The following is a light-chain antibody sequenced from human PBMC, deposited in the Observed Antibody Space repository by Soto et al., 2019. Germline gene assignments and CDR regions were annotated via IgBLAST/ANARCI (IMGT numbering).Light chain of an antibody. J-gene: IGKJ1*01. Sequence: DIVMTQSPDSLAVSLGERVTINCKSTQSVLYSSNNKNYLAWYQQKPGQPPKLLIYWASIRESGVPDRFSGSGSGTDFTLTISSLQAEDVAVYYCQQYYTTPQTFGQGTKVEIK. CDR2: WAS. CDR3: QQYYTTPQT. V-gene: IGKV4-1*01. CDR1: QSVLYSSNNKNY.